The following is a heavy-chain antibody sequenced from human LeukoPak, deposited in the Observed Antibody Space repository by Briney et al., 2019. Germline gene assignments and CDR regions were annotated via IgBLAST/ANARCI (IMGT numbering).Heavy chain of an antibody. CDR3: ARQRGTYYDSSGYSFDY. D-gene: IGHD3-22*01. V-gene: IGHV1-46*01. CDR1: GYTFTGYY. J-gene: IGHJ4*02. CDR2: INPSGGST. Sequence: ASVKVSCKASGYTFTGYYMHWVRQAPGQGLEWMGIINPSGGSTSYAQKFQGRVTMTRDTSTSTVYMELSSLRSEDTAVYYCARQRGTYYDSSGYSFDYWGQGTLVSVSS.